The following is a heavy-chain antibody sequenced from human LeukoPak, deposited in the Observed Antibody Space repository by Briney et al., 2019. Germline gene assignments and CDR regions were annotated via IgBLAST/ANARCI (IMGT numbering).Heavy chain of an antibody. CDR3: ARVRTDDWFDP. CDR2: IYYSGST. V-gene: IGHV4-34*01. CDR1: GGSFGGYY. Sequence: SETLSLTCAVYGGSFGGYYWSWIRQPPGKGLEWIGSIYYSGSTYYNPSLKSRVTISVDTSKNQFSLKLSSVTAADTAVYYCARVRTDDWFDPWGQGTLVTVSS. J-gene: IGHJ5*02.